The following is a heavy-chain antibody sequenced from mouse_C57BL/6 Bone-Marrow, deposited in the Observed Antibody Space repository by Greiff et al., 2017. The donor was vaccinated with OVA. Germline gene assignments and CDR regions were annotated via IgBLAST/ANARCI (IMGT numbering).Heavy chain of an antibody. CDR3: ARGNWLFAY. Sequence: QVQLQQPGAELVRPGTSVKLSCKASGYTFTSYWMHWVKQRPGHGLEWIGVIDPSDSYTNYNQKFKGKATLTVDTSSSTAYMQLSSLTSEDSAVYYCARGNWLFAYWGQGTLVTVSA. CDR2: IDPSDSYT. D-gene: IGHD4-1*02. CDR1: GYTFTSYW. V-gene: IGHV1-59*01. J-gene: IGHJ3*01.